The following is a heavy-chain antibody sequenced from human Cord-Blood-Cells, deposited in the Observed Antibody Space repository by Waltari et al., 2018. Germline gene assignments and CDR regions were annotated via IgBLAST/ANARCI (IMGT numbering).Heavy chain of an antibody. CDR2: IIPIFGTA. Sequence: QVQLVQSGAEVNKPGSSVKVSCNASGGTFSSSAITRVRQAPGHVLEWRGGIIPIFGTANYAQKCQGRVTITADEATITAYMELCSLRSEDTAVYYCAREGGSSSSFDYWGQGTLVTVSS. J-gene: IGHJ4*02. CDR3: AREGGSSSSFDY. CDR1: GGTFSSSA. D-gene: IGHD6-6*01. V-gene: IGHV1-69*01.